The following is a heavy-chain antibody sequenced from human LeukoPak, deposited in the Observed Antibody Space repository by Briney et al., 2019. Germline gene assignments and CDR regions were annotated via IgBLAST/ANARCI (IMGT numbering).Heavy chain of an antibody. V-gene: IGHV1-69*06. Sequence: GASVKVSCKASGGTFSSYAISWVRQAPGQGLECMVGIIPIFGTANYPQKVQGRVTTPAEKSPRTAYMALSRLRSEHTAVSYCARDGDCSGGSCLIDYWGQGTLVTVYS. J-gene: IGHJ4*02. CDR3: ARDGDCSGGSCLIDY. D-gene: IGHD2-15*01. CDR2: IIPIFGTA. CDR1: GGTFSSYA.